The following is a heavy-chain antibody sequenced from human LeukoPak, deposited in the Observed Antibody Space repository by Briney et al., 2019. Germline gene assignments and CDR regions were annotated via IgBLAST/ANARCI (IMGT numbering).Heavy chain of an antibody. CDR3: ARAKTLEPTPSNAFDI. V-gene: IGHV1-18*01. CDR1: GYTFSSYG. Sequence: ASVKVSCKTSGYTFSSYGYSWVRQAPGQGLEWMGWISAYNGNTNYAQKFQGRVTMTTVTSTSTVYMELRSLTLDDTAVYYCARAKTLEPTPSNAFDIWGQGTMVTVSS. CDR2: ISAYNGNT. D-gene: IGHD1-1*01. J-gene: IGHJ3*02.